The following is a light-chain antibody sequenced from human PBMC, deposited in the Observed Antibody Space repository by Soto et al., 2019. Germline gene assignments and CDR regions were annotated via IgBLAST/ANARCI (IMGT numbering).Light chain of an antibody. V-gene: IGLV1-40*01. Sequence: QSVLTQPPSVSGAPGQRVTISCTGSSSNIGAGYDVHWYQQLPGTAPKLLIYGNSNRPSGVPDRFSGSKSGTSASLAITGRQAEDEAAYYCQSYGSSLSALFGGGTKLTVL. CDR3: QSYGSSLSAL. CDR1: SSNIGAGYD. J-gene: IGLJ3*02. CDR2: GNS.